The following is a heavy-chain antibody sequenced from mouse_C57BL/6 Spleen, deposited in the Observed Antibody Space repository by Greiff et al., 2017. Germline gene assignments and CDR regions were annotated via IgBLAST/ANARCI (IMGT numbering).Heavy chain of an antibody. Sequence: QVQLQQSGAELVKPGASVKISCKASGYAFSSYWMNWVKQRPGKGLEWIGQIYPGDGDTNYNGKFKGKATLTADKSSSTAYMQLSSLTSEDSAVYFCARGYYGSSYGWYFDVWGTGTTVTVSS. CDR2: IYPGDGDT. D-gene: IGHD1-1*01. J-gene: IGHJ1*03. CDR1: GYAFSSYW. CDR3: ARGYYGSSYGWYFDV. V-gene: IGHV1-80*01.